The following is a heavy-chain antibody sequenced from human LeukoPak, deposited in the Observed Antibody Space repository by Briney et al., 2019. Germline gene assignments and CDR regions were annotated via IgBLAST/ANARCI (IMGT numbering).Heavy chain of an antibody. J-gene: IGHJ4*02. CDR3: AKGRGTAVTSAANY. Sequence: PGGSLRLSCAAFGFTFSSYAMSWVRQTPGKGLEWVSSISGSGDNTYYADSVKDRFSISRDNSKTTVSLQMNSLRAEDTAVYYCAKGRGTAVTSAANYWGQGTLVTVSS. CDR1: GFTFSSYA. D-gene: IGHD4-17*01. CDR2: ISGSGDNT. V-gene: IGHV3-23*01.